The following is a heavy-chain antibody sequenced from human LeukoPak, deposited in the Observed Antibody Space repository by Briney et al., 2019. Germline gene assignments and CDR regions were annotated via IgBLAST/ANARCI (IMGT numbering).Heavy chain of an antibody. J-gene: IGHJ4*02. CDR2: IRYDGSNE. Sequence: GGSLRLSCAASGITFNSYGMHWVRQAPNKGLEWVAFIRYDGSNEYNADSVKGRFTISRDNSKNTLYLQMNSLRGEDTAVYYCCGDFDYWGQGTLVTVSS. CDR3: CGDFDY. CDR1: GITFNSYG. V-gene: IGHV3-30*02. D-gene: IGHD2-21*01.